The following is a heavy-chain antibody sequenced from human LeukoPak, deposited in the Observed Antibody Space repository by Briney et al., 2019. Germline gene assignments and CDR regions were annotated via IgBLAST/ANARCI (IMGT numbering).Heavy chain of an antibody. V-gene: IGHV4-59*01. CDR1: GGSISSYY. Sequence: PSETLSLTCTVSGGSISSYYWSWIRQPPGKGLEWIGYIYYSGSTNYNPSLKSRVTISVDTSKNQFSLKLSSVTAADTAVYYCARVGEEGWFDPWGQGTLVTVSS. CDR2: IYYSGST. J-gene: IGHJ5*02. CDR3: ARVGEEGWFDP.